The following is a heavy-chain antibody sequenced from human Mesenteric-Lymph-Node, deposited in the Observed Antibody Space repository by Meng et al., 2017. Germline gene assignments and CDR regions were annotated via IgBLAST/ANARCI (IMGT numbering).Heavy chain of an antibody. Sequence: QVHLVQSGAEVKTPGASVKVSCKASGYTFTTYAIHWVRQAPGQRLEWMGWINAGNGNTRYSQKFQGRVSITRETSASTAYMELSSMRAEDTAVYYCARCIAVAGNWFDPWGQGTLVTVSS. V-gene: IGHV1-3*01. CDR2: INAGNGNT. D-gene: IGHD6-19*01. CDR1: GYTFTTYA. CDR3: ARCIAVAGNWFDP. J-gene: IGHJ5*02.